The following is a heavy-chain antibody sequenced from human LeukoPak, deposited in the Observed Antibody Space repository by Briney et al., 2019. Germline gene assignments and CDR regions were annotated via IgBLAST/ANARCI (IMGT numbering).Heavy chain of an antibody. CDR2: IIPTFGTA. V-gene: IGHV1-69*05. CDR3: ARSSHKYSTFDY. D-gene: IGHD5-18*01. J-gene: IGHJ4*02. Sequence: SVKVSCKASGCTFSSYAISWVRQAPGQGLEWMGRIIPTFGTANYPQKLQGRVTITTDESTSTAYMELSSLRSEDTAVYYCARSSHKYSTFDYWGQGTLVTVSS. CDR1: GCTFSSYA.